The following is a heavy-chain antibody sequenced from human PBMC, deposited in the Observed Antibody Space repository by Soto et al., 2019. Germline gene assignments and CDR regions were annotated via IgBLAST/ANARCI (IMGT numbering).Heavy chain of an antibody. J-gene: IGHJ6*02. CDR1: GGPVSSGSYY. Sequence: SETLSLTCTVSGGPVSSGSYYWSWIRQPPGKGLEWIGYIYYSGSTNYNPSLKSRVTISVDTSKNQFSLKLSSVTAADTAVYYCARGSDFWSGRQRAYYYYGMDVWGQGTTVTVSS. CDR2: IYYSGST. CDR3: ARGSDFWSGRQRAYYYYGMDV. D-gene: IGHD3-3*01. V-gene: IGHV4-61*01.